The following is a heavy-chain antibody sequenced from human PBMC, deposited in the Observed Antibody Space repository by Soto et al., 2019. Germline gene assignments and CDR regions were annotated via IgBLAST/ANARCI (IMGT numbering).Heavy chain of an antibody. CDR3: AREGGIEILKPSHNWFEN. D-gene: IGHD6-13*01. CDR1: GYTFTDYH. Sequence: ASVKVSCKACGYTFTDYHIHWVRQAPGQGLEFMGWINANNGGAGSAQQFQGRVTVTRDTSITTVYMELGNLRSDDTAVYYCAREGGIEILKPSHNWFENWGQGTLVTVSS. V-gene: IGHV1-2*02. CDR2: INANNGGA. J-gene: IGHJ5*02.